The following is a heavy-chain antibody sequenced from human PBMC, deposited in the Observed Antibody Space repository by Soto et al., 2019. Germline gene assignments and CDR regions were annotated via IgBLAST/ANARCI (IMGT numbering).Heavy chain of an antibody. Sequence: QVHLVESGGELVKPGGSLRLSCVGSGFIFGDYAMGWIRQAPGKGLEWISYISLSGYVTYDADSVKGRFTFSRDNAKNSPYVDMNSLTADDTAVYYCVRWWNGFDYWGQGTLVTVSS. CDR2: ISLSGYVT. CDR3: VRWWNGFDY. CDR1: GFIFGDYA. J-gene: IGHJ4*02. V-gene: IGHV3-11*01. D-gene: IGHD1-1*01.